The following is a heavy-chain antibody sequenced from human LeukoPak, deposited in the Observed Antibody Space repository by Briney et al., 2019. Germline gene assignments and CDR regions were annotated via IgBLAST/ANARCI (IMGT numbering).Heavy chain of an antibody. Sequence: GGSLRLSCAASGFTFSSYSMNWVRQAPGKGLEWVSSISSSSTYIYYADSMKGRFTISRDNAKNSLYLQMNSLRTEDTAVYYCARDGRGYSSSWSLFDYRGQGTLVTVSS. CDR1: GFTFSSYS. CDR2: ISSSSTYI. D-gene: IGHD6-13*01. CDR3: ARDGRGYSSSWSLFDY. J-gene: IGHJ4*02. V-gene: IGHV3-21*01.